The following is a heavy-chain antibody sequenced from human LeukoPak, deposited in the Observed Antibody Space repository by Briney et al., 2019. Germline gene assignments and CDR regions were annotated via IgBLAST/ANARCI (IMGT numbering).Heavy chain of an antibody. CDR1: GGSICSDSYY. Sequence: PSETLSLTCTVSGGSICSDSYYWSWIRQPPGKGLEWIGDMYYSGSTYYNPSLKSRVIISVDTSKNQFSLKLSSVTAADTAVYYCARDVRIAVAGPRTNYYYYGMDVWGQGTTVTVSS. V-gene: IGHV4-39*07. CDR3: ARDVRIAVAGPRTNYYYYGMDV. J-gene: IGHJ6*02. D-gene: IGHD6-19*01. CDR2: MYYSGST.